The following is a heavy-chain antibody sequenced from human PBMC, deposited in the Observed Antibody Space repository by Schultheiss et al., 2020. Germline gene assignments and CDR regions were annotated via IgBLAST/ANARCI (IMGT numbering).Heavy chain of an antibody. J-gene: IGHJ6*02. CDR2: ISSSSSYI. CDR3: ARDIEAAGTFPYYYYGMDV. CDR1: GGSFSGYY. Sequence: LSLTCAVYGGSFSGYYWSWIRQPPGKGLEWVSSISSSSSYIYYADSVKGRFTISRDNPKHSLFLQMNSLRAEDTAVYYCARDIEAAGTFPYYYYGMDVWGQGTTVTVSS. V-gene: IGHV3-11*05. D-gene: IGHD6-13*01.